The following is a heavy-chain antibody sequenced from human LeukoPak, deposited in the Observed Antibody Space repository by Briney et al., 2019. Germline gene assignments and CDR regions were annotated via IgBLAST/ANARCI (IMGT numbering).Heavy chain of an antibody. CDR2: INAGNGNT. Sequence: GASVKVSCKASGYTFTSYAMHWVRQAPGQRLEWMGWINAGNGNTKYSQKFQGRVTITRDTSASTAYMELSSLRSEDTAVYYCARDLPPSVAAAAFYWGQGTLVTVSS. V-gene: IGHV1-3*01. CDR3: ARDLPPSVAAAAFY. J-gene: IGHJ4*02. D-gene: IGHD6-13*01. CDR1: GYTFTSYA.